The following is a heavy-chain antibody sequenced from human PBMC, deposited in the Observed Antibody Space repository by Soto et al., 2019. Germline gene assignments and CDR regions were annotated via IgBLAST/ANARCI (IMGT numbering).Heavy chain of an antibody. J-gene: IGHJ4*02. Sequence: QVQLQESGPGLVEPSQTLSLTCTVSGDSISNGYYTWSWIRQPPGKDLEWIGHIYNSVTTYRNPSFKSRVTISAGMSKTPFALKLSSVTAADTAVYYWARGPSGDKVDYWGQGTLVTVSS. D-gene: IGHD3-10*01. CDR3: ARGPSGDKVDY. V-gene: IGHV4-30-4*01. CDR2: IYNSVTT. CDR1: GDSISNGYYT.